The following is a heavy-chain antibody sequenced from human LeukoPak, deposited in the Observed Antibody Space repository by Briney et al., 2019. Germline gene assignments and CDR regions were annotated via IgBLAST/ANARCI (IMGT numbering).Heavy chain of an antibody. V-gene: IGHV3-30*02. CDR2: IRYDGSNK. J-gene: IGHJ4*02. CDR1: GFTFSSYG. D-gene: IGHD1-26*01. Sequence: GGSLRLSCAASGFTFSSYGMHWVRQAPGKGLEWVAFIRYDGSNKYYADSVKGRFTISRDNSKNTLYLQMNSLRAEDTAVYYCVKDRDPVRATYYFDYWGQGTLVTVSS. CDR3: VKDRDPVRATYYFDY.